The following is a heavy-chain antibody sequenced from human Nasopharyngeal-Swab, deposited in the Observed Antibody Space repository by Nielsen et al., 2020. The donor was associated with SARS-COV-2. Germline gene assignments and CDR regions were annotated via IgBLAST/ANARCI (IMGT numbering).Heavy chain of an antibody. D-gene: IGHD5/OR15-5a*01. CDR2: INHSGST. CDR3: ARDGPSTYYYYGMDV. V-gene: IGHV4-34*01. Sequence: SETLSLTCAVYGGSFSGYYWSWIRQPPGKGLEWIGEINHSGSTNYNPSLKSRVTISVDTSKNQFSLKLSSVTAADTAVYYCARDGPSTYYYYGMDVWGQGTTVTVSS. J-gene: IGHJ6*02. CDR1: GGSFSGYY.